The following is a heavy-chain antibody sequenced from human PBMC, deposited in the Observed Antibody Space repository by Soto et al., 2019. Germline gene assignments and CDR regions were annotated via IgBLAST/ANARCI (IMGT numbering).Heavy chain of an antibody. Sequence: EVQLVESGGGLVQPGGSLRLSCAASGFTFSSYSMNWVRQAPGKGLEWVSYISSSSSTIYYADSVKGRFTISRDNAKTSLYLQMSSLRDEDTAVYYCARDPWIGSWGQGTLVTVSS. CDR2: ISSSSSTI. CDR1: GFTFSSYS. CDR3: ARDPWIGS. V-gene: IGHV3-48*02. J-gene: IGHJ4*02. D-gene: IGHD5-12*01.